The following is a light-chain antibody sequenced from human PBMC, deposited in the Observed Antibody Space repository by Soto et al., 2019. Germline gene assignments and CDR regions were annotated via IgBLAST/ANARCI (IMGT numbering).Light chain of an antibody. CDR2: EVS. V-gene: IGLV2-14*01. J-gene: IGLJ7*01. CDR3: SSYRTSSAVD. CDR1: STDVGGYKY. Sequence: QSALTQPASVSGSPGQSITISCTGTSTDVGGYKYVSWYQQHPGKAPKLIIYEVSNRPSGISHRFSGSKSGNTASLTISGLQAEDEADYYCSSYRTSSAVDFGGGTQLTVL.